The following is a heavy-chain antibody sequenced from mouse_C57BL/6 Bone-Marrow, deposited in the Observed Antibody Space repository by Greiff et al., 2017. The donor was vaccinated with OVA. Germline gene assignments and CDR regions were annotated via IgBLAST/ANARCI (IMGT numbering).Heavy chain of an antibody. CDR1: GYTFTSYW. Sequence: QVQLKQPGAELVMPGASVKLSCKASGYTFTSYWMHWVKQRPGQGLEWIGEIDPADSYTNYTQKFKGKSTLTVDTSSSTAYMQLSSLTSEDSAVYDCARTAWFAYWGQGTLVTVSA. V-gene: IGHV1-69*01. CDR2: IDPADSYT. J-gene: IGHJ3*01. CDR3: ARTAWFAY.